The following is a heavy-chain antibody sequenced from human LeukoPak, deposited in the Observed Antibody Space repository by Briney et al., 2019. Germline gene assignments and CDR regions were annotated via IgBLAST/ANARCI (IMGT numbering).Heavy chain of an antibody. V-gene: IGHV4-34*01. J-gene: IGHJ4*02. CDR3: ARPPRGGSSNDDY. Sequence: SETLSLTCAVYGGSFGGYYWSWIRQPPGKGLEWIGEINHSGSTNYNPSLKSRVTISVDTSKNQFSLKLSSVTAADTAVYYCARPPRGGSSNDDYWGQGTLVTVSS. CDR2: INHSGST. CDR1: GGSFGGYY. D-gene: IGHD6-6*01.